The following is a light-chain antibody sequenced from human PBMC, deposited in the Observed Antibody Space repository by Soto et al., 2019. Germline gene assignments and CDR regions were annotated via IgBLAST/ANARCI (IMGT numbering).Light chain of an antibody. CDR2: AAS. CDR3: QQHADLPLT. V-gene: IGKV3-11*01. Sequence: EIVLTQSPATLSLSPGERATLSCRASRSVGNNLAWYQKKPGQAPGLLIYAASTRATGVPARFSGSGSGTDFTLTISSHEPEDFAVYYCQQHADLPLTFGGGKKVEIK. J-gene: IGKJ4*01. CDR1: RSVGNN.